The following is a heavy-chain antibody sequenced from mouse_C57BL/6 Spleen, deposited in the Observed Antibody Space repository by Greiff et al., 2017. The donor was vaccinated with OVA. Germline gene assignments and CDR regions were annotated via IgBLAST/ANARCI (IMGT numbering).Heavy chain of an antibody. J-gene: IGHJ2*01. Sequence: VQLQQSGPVLVKPGASVKMSCKASGYTFTDYYMNWVKQSHGKSLEWIGVINPYNGGTSYNQKFKGKATLTVDKSSSTAYMELNSLTSEDSAVYYCAYYYGTLRVDYWGQGTTLTVSS. D-gene: IGHD1-1*01. CDR3: AYYYGTLRVDY. CDR2: INPYNGGT. CDR1: GYTFTDYY. V-gene: IGHV1-19*01.